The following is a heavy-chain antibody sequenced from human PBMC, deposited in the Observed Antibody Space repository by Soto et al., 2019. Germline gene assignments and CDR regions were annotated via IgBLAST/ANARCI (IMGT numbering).Heavy chain of an antibody. CDR3: ARRRIAAAGEFDY. V-gene: IGHV4-59*01. CDR1: GGSISSYY. D-gene: IGHD6-13*01. Sequence: PSETLSLTCTVSGGSISSYYWSWIRQPPGKGLERIGYIYYSGSTNYNPSLKSRVTISVDTSKNQFSLKLSSVTAADTAVYYCARRRIAAAGEFDYWGQGTLVTVSS. CDR2: IYYSGST. J-gene: IGHJ4*02.